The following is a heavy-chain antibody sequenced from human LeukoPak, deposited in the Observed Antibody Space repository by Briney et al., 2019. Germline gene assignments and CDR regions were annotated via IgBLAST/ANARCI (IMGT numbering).Heavy chain of an antibody. V-gene: IGHV1-46*01. D-gene: IGHD2-2*01. Sequence: ASVKVSCKASGYTFTSYYMHWVRQDPGQGLEWMGIINPSGGSTSYAQKFQGRVTMTRDTSTSTVYMELSSLRSEDTAVYYCARVSGSTSDYYYGMDVWGQGTTVTVSS. J-gene: IGHJ6*02. CDR1: GYTFTSYY. CDR2: INPSGGST. CDR3: ARVSGSTSDYYYGMDV.